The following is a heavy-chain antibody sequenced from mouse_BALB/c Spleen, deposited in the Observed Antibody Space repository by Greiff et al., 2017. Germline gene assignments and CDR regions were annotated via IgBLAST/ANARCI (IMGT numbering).Heavy chain of an antibody. Sequence: VQLQQSGAELAKPGDSVKMSCKASGYTFTSYWMHWVKQRPGQGLEWIGYINPSTGYTEYNQKFKDKATLTADKSSSTAYMQLSSLTSEDSAVYYCARSQYKYAWVACWGQGTLGTVSA. D-gene: IGHD2-14*01. J-gene: IGHJ3*01. CDR2: INPSTGYT. CDR3: ARSQYKYAWVAC. V-gene: IGHV1-7*01. CDR1: GYTFTSYW.